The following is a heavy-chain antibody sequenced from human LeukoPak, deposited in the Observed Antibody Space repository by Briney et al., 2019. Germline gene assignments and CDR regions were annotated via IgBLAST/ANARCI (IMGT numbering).Heavy chain of an antibody. D-gene: IGHD2-2*01. CDR3: ARDVPPPGLPTGMDV. Sequence: PGGSLRLSCAASGFTVSSNYMSWVRQAPGKGLEWVSSISSSSSYIYYADSVKGRFTISRDNAKNSLYLQMNSLRAEDTAVYYCARDVPPPGLPTGMDVWGQGTTVTVSS. J-gene: IGHJ6*02. V-gene: IGHV3-21*01. CDR2: ISSSSSYI. CDR1: GFTVSSNY.